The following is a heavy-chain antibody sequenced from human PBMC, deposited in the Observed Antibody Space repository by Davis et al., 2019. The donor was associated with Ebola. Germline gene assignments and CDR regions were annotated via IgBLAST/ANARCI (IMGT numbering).Heavy chain of an antibody. D-gene: IGHD6-19*01. V-gene: IGHV3-30*04. CDR1: GFKFSTYA. CDR3: LAGTNY. Sequence: GGSLRLSCAASGFKFSTYAMHWVRQAPGKGLEWVAVISKDGSNEDYADSVRGRFTISRDKSKSTLFLQMDSLRPEDTAVYYCLAGTNYWGQGTQVIVSS. CDR2: ISKDGSNE. J-gene: IGHJ4*02.